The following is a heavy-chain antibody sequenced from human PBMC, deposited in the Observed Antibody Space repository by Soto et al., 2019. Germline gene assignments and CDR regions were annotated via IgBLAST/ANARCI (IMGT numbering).Heavy chain of an antibody. Sequence: SETLSLTCTVSGDSISSSNYYWGWIRQPPGKGLEWIGSIYYTGSTYYNPSLKSRATTSVDTSKNQFSLKLSSVTAADTAVYYCVTSFYCSGGRCDYWGQGTLVTVSS. CDR3: VTSFYCSGGRCDY. V-gene: IGHV4-39*01. J-gene: IGHJ4*02. D-gene: IGHD2-15*01. CDR2: IYYTGST. CDR1: GDSISSSNYY.